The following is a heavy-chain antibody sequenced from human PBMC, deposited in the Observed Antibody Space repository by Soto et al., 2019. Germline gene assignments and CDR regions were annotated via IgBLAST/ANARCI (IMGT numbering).Heavy chain of an antibody. V-gene: IGHV4-59*08. Sequence: SETLSLTCTVSGGSISSYYWSWIRQPPGKGLEWIGYIYYSGSTNYNPSLKSRVTIPVDTSKNQFSLKLSSVTAADTAVYYCARQQVYYDILTGYYYYYMDVWGKGTTVTVSS. J-gene: IGHJ6*03. CDR1: GGSISSYY. CDR2: IYYSGST. CDR3: ARQQVYYDILTGYYYYYMDV. D-gene: IGHD3-9*01.